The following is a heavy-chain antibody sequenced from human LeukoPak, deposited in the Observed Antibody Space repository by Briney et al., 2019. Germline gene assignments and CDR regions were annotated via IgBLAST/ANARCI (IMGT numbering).Heavy chain of an antibody. V-gene: IGHV3-66*04. Sequence: PGGSLRLSCAASGFTVSSDYMNWVRQAPGKGLEWVSAIYSDGSTYYADSVKGRFTISRDKSKNTLYLQLNSLRAEDTAVYFCAGQSGGPYNWFDPWGQGTLVTVSS. CDR3: AGQSGGPYNWFDP. CDR1: GFTVSSDY. CDR2: IYSDGST. D-gene: IGHD2-15*01. J-gene: IGHJ5*02.